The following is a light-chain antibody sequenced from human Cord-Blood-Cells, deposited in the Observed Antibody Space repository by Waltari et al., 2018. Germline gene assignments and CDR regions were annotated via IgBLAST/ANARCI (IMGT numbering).Light chain of an antibody. CDR1: SPHIGRNT. CDR2: SNN. CDR3: AAWDDSLNGWV. V-gene: IGLV1-44*01. Sequence: QSVLTQPPSASGTPGPRVTIPRSVSSPHIGRNTVNWYQQLPGTAPKLLSYSNNQRPSGVPDRFSGSKSGTSASLAISGLQSEDEADYYCAAWDDSLNGWVFGGGTKLTVL. J-gene: IGLJ3*02.